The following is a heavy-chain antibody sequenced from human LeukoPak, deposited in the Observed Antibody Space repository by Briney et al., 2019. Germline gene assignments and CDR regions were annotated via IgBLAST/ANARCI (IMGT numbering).Heavy chain of an antibody. Sequence: SQTLSHTCTVSGGSISSGGYYWSWVRQHPGKGLEWIGYIYYSGSTYYNPSLKSRVTISVDTSKNQFSLKLSSVTAADTAVYYCASARLYYDRAWFDPWGQGTLVTVSS. CDR3: ASARLYYDRAWFDP. CDR1: GGSISSGGYY. V-gene: IGHV4-31*03. J-gene: IGHJ5*02. D-gene: IGHD3-22*01. CDR2: IYYSGST.